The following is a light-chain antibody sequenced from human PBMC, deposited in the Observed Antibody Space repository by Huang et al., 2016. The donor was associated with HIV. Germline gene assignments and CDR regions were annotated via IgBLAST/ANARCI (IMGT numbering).Light chain of an antibody. Sequence: EIVLTQSPGTLSLSPGQRATLSCRASQIVNSNSLAWYHQKRVQPPRLLIYRAATRATGIPDRFSGSESETDFTLTISRLEPEDFAVYYCQQYGSSPYTFGQGTKLEIK. V-gene: IGKV3-20*01. CDR2: RAA. CDR3: QQYGSSPYT. CDR1: QIVNSNS. J-gene: IGKJ2*01.